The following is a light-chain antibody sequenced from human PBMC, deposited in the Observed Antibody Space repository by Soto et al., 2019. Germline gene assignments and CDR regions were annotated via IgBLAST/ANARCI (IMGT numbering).Light chain of an antibody. CDR3: QQGGS. CDR2: DTF. Sequence: EIVLTQFPATLSLSPGEEATLSCRASQSFGTSLAWYQQRPAQAPRLLIYDTFKVAAGVPARFSGSGSGADFTLPIGGLEPEDFAVYYCQQGGSFGGGTKVEIK. J-gene: IGKJ4*01. V-gene: IGKV3-11*01. CDR1: QSFGTS.